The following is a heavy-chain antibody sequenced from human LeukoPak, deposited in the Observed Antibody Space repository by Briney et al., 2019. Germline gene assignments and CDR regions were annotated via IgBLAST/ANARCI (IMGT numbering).Heavy chain of an antibody. D-gene: IGHD4-23*01. Sequence: KPSETLSLTCTVSGGSISSYYWSWIRQPPGKGLEWIGYIYYSGGTNYNPSLKSRVTISVDTSKNQFSLKLSSVTAADTAVYYCARRSTVAAFDYWGQGTLVTVSS. J-gene: IGHJ4*02. CDR2: IYYSGGT. CDR1: GGSISSYY. V-gene: IGHV4-59*01. CDR3: ARRSTVAAFDY.